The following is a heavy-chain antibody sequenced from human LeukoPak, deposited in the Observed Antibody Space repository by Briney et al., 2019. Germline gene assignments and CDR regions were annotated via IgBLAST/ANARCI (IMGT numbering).Heavy chain of an antibody. D-gene: IGHD3-10*01. CDR1: GGSISSSSYY. CDR2: IYYSGST. Sequence: SETLSLTCTVSGGSISSSSYYWGWIRQPPGKGLEWIGSIYYSGSTYYNPSLKSRVTTSVDTSKNQFSLKLSSVTAADTAVYYCAREGRVATYSHGWFDPWGQGTLVTVSS. CDR3: AREGRVATYSHGWFDP. V-gene: IGHV4-39*07. J-gene: IGHJ5*02.